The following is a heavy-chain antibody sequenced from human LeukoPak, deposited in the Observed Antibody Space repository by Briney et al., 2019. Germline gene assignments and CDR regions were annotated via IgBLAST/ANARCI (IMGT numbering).Heavy chain of an antibody. CDR3: AKSRSGYALFDY. CDR1: GFTFSSYG. Sequence: GGSLRLSCAASGFTFSSYGVSWVRQAPGKGLEWVSGISGSGHRTYYADSVKGRFTISRDNSKNTLYLQMKSLRDDDTAVYYCAKSRSGYALFDYWGQGTLVTVSS. CDR2: ISGSGHRT. J-gene: IGHJ4*02. D-gene: IGHD5-12*01. V-gene: IGHV3-23*01.